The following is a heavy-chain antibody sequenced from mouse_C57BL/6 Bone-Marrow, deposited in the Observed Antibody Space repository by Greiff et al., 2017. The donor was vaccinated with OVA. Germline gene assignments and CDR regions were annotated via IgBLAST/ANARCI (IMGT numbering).Heavy chain of an antibody. CDR1: GFTFSDAW. CDR3: TGYSNYVYAMDY. J-gene: IGHJ4*01. Sequence: EVHLVESGGGLVQPGGSMKLSCAASGFTFSDAWMDWVRQSPEKGLEWVAEIRNKANNHATYYAESVKGRFTISRDDSKSSVYLQMNSLRAEDTGIYYGTGYSNYVYAMDYWGQGTSVTVSS. V-gene: IGHV6-6*01. CDR2: IRNKANNHAT. D-gene: IGHD2-5*01.